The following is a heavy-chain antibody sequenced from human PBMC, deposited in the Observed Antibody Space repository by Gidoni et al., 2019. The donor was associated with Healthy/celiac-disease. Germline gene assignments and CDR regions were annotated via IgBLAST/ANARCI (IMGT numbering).Heavy chain of an antibody. J-gene: IGHJ5*02. CDR2: IYYSWST. CDR1: GCYISSYY. D-gene: IGHD3-10*01. V-gene: IGHV4-59*01. Sequence: QVQLQESGPGLVKPAETLSLTCPFPGCYISSYYWSWIRQPPGKGLEWFGYIYYSWSTNYNPSLKSRVTISVDTSKNQFSLKLSSVTAADTAVYYCARGGQWFGDNWFDPWGQGTLVTVSS. CDR3: ARGGQWFGDNWFDP.